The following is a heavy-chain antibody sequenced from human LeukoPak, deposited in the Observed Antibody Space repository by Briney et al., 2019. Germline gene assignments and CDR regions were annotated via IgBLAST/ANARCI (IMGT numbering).Heavy chain of an antibody. Sequence: SETLSLTCAVYGGSFSGYYWSWIRQPPGKGLEWIGEINHSGSTNYNPSLKSRVTISVDTSKNQFSLKLSSVTAADTAVYYCARGFLVGYCSGGSCHRGNKATEFDYWGQGTLVTVSS. D-gene: IGHD2-15*01. J-gene: IGHJ4*02. CDR1: GGSFSGYY. CDR2: INHSGST. CDR3: ARGFLVGYCSGGSCHRGNKATEFDY. V-gene: IGHV4-34*01.